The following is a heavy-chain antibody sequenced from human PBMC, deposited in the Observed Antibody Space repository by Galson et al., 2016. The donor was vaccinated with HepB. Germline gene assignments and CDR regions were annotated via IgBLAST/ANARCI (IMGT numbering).Heavy chain of an antibody. Sequence: SVKVSCKASGGTFSNSGISWVRQAPGQGLEWMGGVIPIFGAPKYAQNFQGRVTISADESTSTAYMELNTLRSEDTAIYYCAREIVVIPAAMSYGMGVWGPGTTVTVAS. CDR1: GGTFSNSG. D-gene: IGHD2-2*01. V-gene: IGHV1-69*13. J-gene: IGHJ6*02. CDR2: VIPIFGAP. CDR3: AREIVVIPAAMSYGMGV.